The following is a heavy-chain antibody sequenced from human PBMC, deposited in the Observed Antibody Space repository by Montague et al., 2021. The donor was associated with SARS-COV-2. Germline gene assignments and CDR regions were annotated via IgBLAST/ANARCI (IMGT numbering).Heavy chain of an antibody. J-gene: IGHJ6*04. CDR1: GGSSSGYY. Sequence: SETLSLTCAVYGGSSSGYYWSWIRQPPGKGLEWIGEINHSGSTNYNPSLKSRVTISVDTSKNQFSLKLSSVTAADTAVYYCARGGPVATFYYDYGMDVWGKGTTVTVS. CDR3: ARGGPVATFYYDYGMDV. CDR2: INHSGST. D-gene: IGHD5-12*01. V-gene: IGHV4-34*01.